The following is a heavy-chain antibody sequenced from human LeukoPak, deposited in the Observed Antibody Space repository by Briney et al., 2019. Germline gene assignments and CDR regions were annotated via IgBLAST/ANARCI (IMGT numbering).Heavy chain of an antibody. D-gene: IGHD6-13*01. J-gene: IGHJ6*03. CDR3: ATDRGVAAADTYYYYIDV. CDR1: GYTLTELS. CDR2: FDPEDGET. Sequence: ASVKVSCKVSGYTLTELSMHWVRQAPGKGLEWMGGFDPEDGETIYAQKFQGRVTMTEDTSTDTAYMELSSLRSEDTAVYYCATDRGVAAADTYYYYIDVWGKGTTVTVSS. V-gene: IGHV1-24*01.